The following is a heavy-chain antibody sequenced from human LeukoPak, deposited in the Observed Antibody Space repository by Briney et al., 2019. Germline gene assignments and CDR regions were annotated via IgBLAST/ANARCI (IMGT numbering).Heavy chain of an antibody. V-gene: IGHV4-61*01. CDR3: ARAAYSGSYHSDY. CDR1: GGSVNSGSYY. Sequence: KSSETLSLTCTVSGGSVNSGSYYWNWIRQPPGKGLEWIGYIYYSGSTNYNPSLKSRVTISVDTSKNQFSLKLSSVTAEDTAVYYCARAAYSGSYHSDYWGQGTLVTVSS. J-gene: IGHJ4*02. CDR2: IYYSGST. D-gene: IGHD1-26*01.